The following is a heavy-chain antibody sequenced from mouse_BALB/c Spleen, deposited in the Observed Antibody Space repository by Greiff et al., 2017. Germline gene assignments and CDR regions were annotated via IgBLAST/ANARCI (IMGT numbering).Heavy chain of an antibody. V-gene: IGHV1-14*01. J-gene: IGHJ4*01. CDR2: INPYNDGT. Sequence: VQLKQSGPELVKPGASVKMSCKASGYTFTSYVMHWVKQKPGQGLEWIGYINPYNDGTKYNEKFKGKATLTSDKSSSTAYMELSSLTSEDSAVYYCARSRGNYVDYAMDYWGQGTSVTVSS. D-gene: IGHD2-1*01. CDR3: ARSRGNYVDYAMDY. CDR1: GYTFTSYV.